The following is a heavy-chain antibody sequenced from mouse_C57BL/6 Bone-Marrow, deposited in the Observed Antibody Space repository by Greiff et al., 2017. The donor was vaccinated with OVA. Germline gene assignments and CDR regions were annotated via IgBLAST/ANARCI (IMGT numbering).Heavy chain of an antibody. D-gene: IGHD2-2*01. CDR3: ARGRWLRREYFDY. Sequence: VQLQQSGPELVKPGASVKLSCKASGYTFTDYNMHWVKQSHGQSLEWIGYINPNNGGTSSNEKFKGKATLTVNKSSSTAYMELRSLTSEDSAVYYCARGRWLRREYFDYWGQGTTLTVSA. CDR2: INPNNGGT. CDR1: GYTFTDYN. V-gene: IGHV1-22*01. J-gene: IGHJ2*01.